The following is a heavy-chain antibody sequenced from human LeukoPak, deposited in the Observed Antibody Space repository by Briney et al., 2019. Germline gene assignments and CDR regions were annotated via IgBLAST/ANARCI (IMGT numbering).Heavy chain of an antibody. CDR2: IYYSGSA. V-gene: IGHV4-30-4*01. CDR1: GGFISSGCYY. CDR3: ASDPDYGDF. Sequence: SETLSLTCSVSGGFISSGCYYWSWIRQPPGKGLEWLGSIYYSGSAYYNPSLKSRVTISVTSKQQFSLNLNSVTDADTAVYFCASDPDYGDFWGQGTLVAVSS. J-gene: IGHJ4*02.